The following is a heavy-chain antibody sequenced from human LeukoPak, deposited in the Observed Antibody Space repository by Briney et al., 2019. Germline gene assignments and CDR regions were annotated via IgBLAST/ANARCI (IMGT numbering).Heavy chain of an antibody. CDR3: ARLSSGWYGWFDP. CDR1: GGSISSSSYY. V-gene: IGHV4-39*01. CDR2: IYYSGST. Sequence: SETLSLTCTVSGGSISSSSYYWGWIRQPPGKGLEWIGSIYYSGSTHYNPSLKSRVTISVDTSKNQFSLKLSSVTAADTAVYYCARLSSGWYGWFDPWGQGTLVTVSS. D-gene: IGHD6-19*01. J-gene: IGHJ5*02.